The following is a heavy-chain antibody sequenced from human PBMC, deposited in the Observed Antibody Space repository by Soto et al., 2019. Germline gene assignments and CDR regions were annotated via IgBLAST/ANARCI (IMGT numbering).Heavy chain of an antibody. D-gene: IGHD4-17*01. CDR2: IYYSGST. CDR3: ARWEAWTTNQGGYFDY. J-gene: IGHJ4*02. Sequence: QVQLQESGPGLVKPSQTLSLTCTVSGGSISSGGYYWSWIRQHPGKGLEWIGYIYYSGSTYYNPSLKTRVTISVDPSKTQFSLKLSSVTAADTAVYYCARWEAWTTNQGGYFDYWGQGTLVTVSS. V-gene: IGHV4-31*03. CDR1: GGSISSGGYY.